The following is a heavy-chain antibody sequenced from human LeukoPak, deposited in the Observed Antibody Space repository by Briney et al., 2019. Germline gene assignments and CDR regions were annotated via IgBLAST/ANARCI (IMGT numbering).Heavy chain of an antibody. CDR3: AREGGDDAFDI. CDR2: IWFDGSNK. CDR1: GFTFSNYG. Sequence: PGGPLRLSCAASGFTFSNYGMHWVREATGKGLEWVADIWFDGSNKYYADSVKGRFTIYRDNSKSTLYLQLNSLRAEDTAVCYCAREGGDDAFDIWGQGTMVTVSS. D-gene: IGHD3-10*01. V-gene: IGHV3-33*01. J-gene: IGHJ3*02.